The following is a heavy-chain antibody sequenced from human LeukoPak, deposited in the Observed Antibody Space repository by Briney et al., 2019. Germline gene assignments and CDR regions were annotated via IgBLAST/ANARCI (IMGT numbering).Heavy chain of an antibody. CDR2: INHRGST. V-gene: IGHV4-34*01. Sequence: SETLSLTCAVFGGSFSGHYWSWVRQPPGKGLEWIGEINHRGSTTYNPSLTSRVTISVDTSKSQFSLKLSSLTAADTAVYYCARDRYSNSFYYYYAMDVGGQGTTVTVSS. D-gene: IGHD4-11*01. CDR1: GGSFSGHY. CDR3: ARDRYSNSFYYYYAMDV. J-gene: IGHJ6*02.